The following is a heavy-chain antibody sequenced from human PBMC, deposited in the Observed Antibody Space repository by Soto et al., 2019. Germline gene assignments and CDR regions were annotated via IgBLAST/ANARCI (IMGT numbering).Heavy chain of an antibody. CDR1: GDSVSSNSAA. Sequence: SQTLSLTCAISGDSVSSNSAAWNWIRQSPSRGLEWLGRTYYRSKWYNDYAVSVKSRITINPDTSKNQFSLQLNSVTPEDTAVYYCARDQSKTYGSGSPNWFDPWGQGTLVTV. J-gene: IGHJ5*02. V-gene: IGHV6-1*01. CDR2: TYYRSKWYN. D-gene: IGHD3-10*01. CDR3: ARDQSKTYGSGSPNWFDP.